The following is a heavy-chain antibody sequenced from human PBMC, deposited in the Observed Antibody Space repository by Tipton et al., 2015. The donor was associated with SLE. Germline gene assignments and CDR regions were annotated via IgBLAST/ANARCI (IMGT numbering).Heavy chain of an antibody. D-gene: IGHD2-15*01. J-gene: IGHJ6*03. CDR1: GYSISSGYY. CDR2: IYHSGST. CDR3: ARGLRRAAKGYYHMDV. V-gene: IGHV4-38-2*01. Sequence: TLSLTCAVSGYSISSGYYWGWIRQPPGKGLEWIGSIYHSGSTYYNPSLKSRVTISVDTSKNQFSLKLSSVTAADTAVYYCARGLRRAAKGYYHMDVWGKGTTVTVSS.